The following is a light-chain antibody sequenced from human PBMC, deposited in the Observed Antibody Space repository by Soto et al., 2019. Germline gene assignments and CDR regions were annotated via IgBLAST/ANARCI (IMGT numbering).Light chain of an antibody. CDR2: DVN. CDR1: SSDVGGYPF. J-gene: IGLJ1*01. CDR3: SSPAVSDDPIV. V-gene: IGLV2-8*01. Sequence: QSALTQPPSASGSPGQSVTISCTGTSSDVGGYPFVSWYQQHPGKAPKVLIYDVNKRPSGVPDRFSGSKSGNTASLTVSGLQSEDEADYDCSSPAVSDDPIVFGTGTTLTVL.